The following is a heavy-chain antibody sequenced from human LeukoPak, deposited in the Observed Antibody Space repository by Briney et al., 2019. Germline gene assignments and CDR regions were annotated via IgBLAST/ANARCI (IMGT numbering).Heavy chain of an antibody. J-gene: IGHJ3*02. Sequence: SETLSLTCTVSGGSISSYYWSWIRQPAGNGLEWIGRIYTSGSTNYNPSLKSRVTMSVDTSKNQFSLKLSSVTAADTAVYYCARALGYCSGGSCSFTTINAFDIWGQGTMVTVSS. CDR1: GGSISSYY. D-gene: IGHD2-15*01. V-gene: IGHV4-4*07. CDR2: IYTSGST. CDR3: ARALGYCSGGSCSFTTINAFDI.